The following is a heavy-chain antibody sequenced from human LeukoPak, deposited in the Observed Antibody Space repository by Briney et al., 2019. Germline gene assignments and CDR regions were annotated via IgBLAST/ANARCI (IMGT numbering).Heavy chain of an antibody. CDR2: ISSSSSYI. Sequence: GGSLRLSCGASGFTFSSYSMNWVRQAPGKGLEWVSSISSSSSYIYYADSVKGRFTISRDNAKNSLYLQMNSLRAEDTAVYYCARDQGNYSRFDYWGQGTLVTVSS. J-gene: IGHJ4*02. CDR3: ARDQGNYSRFDY. V-gene: IGHV3-21*01. D-gene: IGHD1-7*01. CDR1: GFTFSSYS.